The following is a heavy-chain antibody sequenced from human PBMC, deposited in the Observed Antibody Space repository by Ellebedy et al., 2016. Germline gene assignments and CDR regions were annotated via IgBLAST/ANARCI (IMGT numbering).Heavy chain of an antibody. CDR3: ANSRWFGNGGDDY. Sequence: SETLSLXXTVSGDSISSSSYYWGWIRQPPGKGLEWIGSIYYSGSTYYNPSLKSRVTISVDTSKNQFSLKLSSVTAADTAVYYCANSRWFGNGGDDYWGQGTLVTVSS. CDR1: GDSISSSSYY. J-gene: IGHJ4*02. CDR2: IYYSGST. D-gene: IGHD3-10*01. V-gene: IGHV4-39*01.